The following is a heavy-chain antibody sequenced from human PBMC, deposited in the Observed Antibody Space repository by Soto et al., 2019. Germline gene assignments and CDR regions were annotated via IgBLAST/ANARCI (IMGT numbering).Heavy chain of an antibody. Sequence: QITLKESCPALVNPTQTLTLTCSFSGFSLIGTSVGVGWIRQPPGKALEWLTLIYGNDDKRYSPSLKRRLTITTHTAKNQVVLTMTNMDPVDTATYYCSHSDTSGYYPTTFDFWGPGTLVTVSS. CDR2: IYGNDDK. CDR3: SHSDTSGYYPTTFDF. V-gene: IGHV2-5*01. D-gene: IGHD3-22*01. CDR1: GFSLIGTSVG. J-gene: IGHJ4*02.